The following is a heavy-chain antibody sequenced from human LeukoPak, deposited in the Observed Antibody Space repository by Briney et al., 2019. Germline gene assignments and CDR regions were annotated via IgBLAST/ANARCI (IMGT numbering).Heavy chain of an antibody. CDR3: ARTLSRWDPFDY. D-gene: IGHD1-26*01. Sequence: SETLSLTCTVSAYSISSGFYWGWIRQPPGKGLEWIATIHHSGSTYYNPSLKSRVIISLDTSKNQFSLKLSSVTAADTAVYYCARTLSRWDPFDYWGQGTLVTVSS. CDR1: AYSISSGFY. J-gene: IGHJ4*02. V-gene: IGHV4-38-2*02. CDR2: IHHSGST.